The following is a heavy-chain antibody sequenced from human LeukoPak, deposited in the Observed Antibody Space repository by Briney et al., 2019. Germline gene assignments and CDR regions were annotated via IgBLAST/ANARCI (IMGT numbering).Heavy chain of an antibody. CDR3: MRRPYSSSWYYFDY. CDR2: ISSSGSML. J-gene: IGHJ4*02. Sequence: PGGSLRLSCAASGFTFSSYAMSWVRQAPGKGLEWASYISSSGSMLHYADSVEGRFTISRDNGKSSLYLQMSSLRVEDTAVYYCMRRPYSSSWYYFDYWGQGTLVTVSS. CDR1: GFTFSSYA. D-gene: IGHD6-13*01. V-gene: IGHV3-48*04.